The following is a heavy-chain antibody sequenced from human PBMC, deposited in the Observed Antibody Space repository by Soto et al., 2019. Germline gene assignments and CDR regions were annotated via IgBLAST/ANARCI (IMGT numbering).Heavy chain of an antibody. J-gene: IGHJ4*02. V-gene: IGHV4-39*01. CDR2: IYYSGST. CDR1: GGSISSSSYY. CDR3: ARATEAAEIFDY. Sequence: QLQLQESGPGLVKPSETLSLTCTVSGGSISSSSYYWGWIRQPPGKGLEWIGSIYYSGSTYYNPSLKSRVTISVDTSKNQFSLKLSSVTAADTAVYYCARATEAAEIFDYWGQGTLVTVSS.